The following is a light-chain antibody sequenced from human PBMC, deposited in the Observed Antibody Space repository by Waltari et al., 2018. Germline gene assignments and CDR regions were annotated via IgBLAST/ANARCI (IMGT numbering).Light chain of an antibody. CDR1: SSHVGGYNY. Sequence: QSALTQPPSASGSPGQSVTLPCTGTSSHVGGYNYVSWYQQHPGKAPKLMISEVTKRPSGVPDRFSGSKSGNTASLTVSGLQAEDEADYYCSSYAGSNNLVFGGGTKLTVL. CDR3: SSYAGSNNLV. CDR2: EVT. V-gene: IGLV2-8*01. J-gene: IGLJ2*01.